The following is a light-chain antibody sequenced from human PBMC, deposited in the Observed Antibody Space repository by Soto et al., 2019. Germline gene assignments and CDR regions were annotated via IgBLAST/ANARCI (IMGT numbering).Light chain of an antibody. Sequence: IQLTQSPSSLSASVGDRVTITCRASQGISSYLAWYQQESGKAPKLLIYAASTLQSGVPPRFSGSGSGTDFTLTISSLQPEDSATYYCQQYGSSPTFGGGTKVEIK. J-gene: IGKJ4*01. CDR2: AAS. V-gene: IGKV1-9*01. CDR3: QQYGSSPT. CDR1: QGISSY.